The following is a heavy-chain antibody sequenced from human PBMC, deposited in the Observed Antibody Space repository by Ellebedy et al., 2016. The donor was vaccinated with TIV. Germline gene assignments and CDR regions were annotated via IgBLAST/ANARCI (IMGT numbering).Heavy chain of an antibody. CDR3: TKRLGVSGGQPIDS. Sequence: GESLKISCSASGFTVTTNYMNWVRQAPGKGLEWVAVIFRAAGGGEGDSADYVKGRSTISRDNSKNTLYLQMNSLRPEDTAVYYCTKRLGVSGGQPIDSWGQGPLITVSS. J-gene: IGHJ4*02. V-gene: IGHV3-53*01. D-gene: IGHD1-26*01. CDR2: IFRAAGGGEG. CDR1: GFTVTTNY.